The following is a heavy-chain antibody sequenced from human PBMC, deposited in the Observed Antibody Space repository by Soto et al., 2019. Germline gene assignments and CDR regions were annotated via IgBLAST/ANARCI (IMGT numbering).Heavy chain of an antibody. V-gene: IGHV4-31*03. D-gene: IGHD3-10*01. CDR3: ARVKWNYYGSGSYYWFDP. CDR1: GGSISSGGYY. Sequence: PSETLSLTCTVSGGSISSGGYYWSWIRQHPGKGLEWIGYIYYSGSTYYNPSLKSRVTISVDTSKNQFSLKLSSVTAADTAVYYCARVKWNYYGSGSYYWFDPWGQGTLVTVSS. J-gene: IGHJ5*02. CDR2: IYYSGST.